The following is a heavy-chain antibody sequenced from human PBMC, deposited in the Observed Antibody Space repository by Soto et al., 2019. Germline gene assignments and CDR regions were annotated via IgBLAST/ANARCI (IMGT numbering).Heavy chain of an antibody. D-gene: IGHD6-19*01. J-gene: IGHJ4*02. V-gene: IGHV3-23*01. Sequence: EVQLLESGGGLVQPGGSLRLSCAASGFTFSSYAMSWVRQAPGKGLEWVSAISGGGGSTYYADSVKGRFTISRDNSKNTLYLQRNSLRAEDTAVYYCAKDQKQWPNYYFDYWGQGTLVTVSS. CDR3: AKDQKQWPNYYFDY. CDR1: GFTFSSYA. CDR2: ISGGGGST.